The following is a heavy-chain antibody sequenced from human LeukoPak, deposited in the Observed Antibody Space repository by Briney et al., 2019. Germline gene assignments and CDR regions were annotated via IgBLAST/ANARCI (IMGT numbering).Heavy chain of an antibody. V-gene: IGHV3-30*03. D-gene: IGHD3-10*01. CDR2: ISYDGTNK. CDR1: GFTFSNYG. J-gene: IGHJ4*02. Sequence: GRSLRLSCAGSGFTFSNYGMHWVRQAPGKGPEWVAVISYDGTNKYYADSVKGRFTISRDNSKNTVCLQMNSLRAEDTAVYYCARDRGFPLFGAESKGLDYWGQGTLVTVSS. CDR3: ARDRGFPLFGAESKGLDY.